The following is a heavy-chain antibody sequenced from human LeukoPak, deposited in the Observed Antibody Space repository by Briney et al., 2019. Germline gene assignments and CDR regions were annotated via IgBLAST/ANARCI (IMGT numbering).Heavy chain of an antibody. CDR3: ARISLGGSCYRPACYFDY. V-gene: IGHV4-39*01. Sequence: SSETLSLTCTVSGGSISSSSYYWGWIRQPPGKGLEWIGSIDYSGSTYYNPSLKSRVTISVDTSKNQFSQKLSSVTAAYTAVYYCARISLGGSCYRPACYFDYWGQGTLVTVSS. J-gene: IGHJ4*02. D-gene: IGHD2-15*01. CDR2: IDYSGST. CDR1: GGSISSSSYY.